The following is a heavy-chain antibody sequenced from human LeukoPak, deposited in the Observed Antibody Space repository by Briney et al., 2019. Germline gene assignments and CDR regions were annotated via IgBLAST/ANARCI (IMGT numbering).Heavy chain of an antibody. CDR1: GYTFTGYY. CDR3: SRGGINWVYYFDY. CDR2: IDPNSGGT. Sequence: ASVKVSCKASGYTFTGYYMHWVRQAPGQGLEWMAWIDPNSGGTNFAQNFQGRVTVTRDTSISTAYMELSRLRSDDTAVYYCSRGGINWVYYFDYWGQGTLVTVSS. V-gene: IGHV1-2*02. D-gene: IGHD7-27*01. J-gene: IGHJ4*02.